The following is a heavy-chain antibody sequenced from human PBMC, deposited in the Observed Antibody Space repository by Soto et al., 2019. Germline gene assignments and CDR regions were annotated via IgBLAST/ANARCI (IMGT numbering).Heavy chain of an antibody. J-gene: IGHJ6*02. CDR2: ISAYNGNT. D-gene: IGHD3-3*01. V-gene: IGHV1-18*01. CDR3: ARESPLQTSTIFGVVIRAYYCRDG. CDR1: AGTFSSYA. Sequence: ASVKVSCKASAGTFSSYAISWVRQAPGQGLEWMGWISAYNGNTNYAQKLQGRVTMTTDTSTSTAYKELRSLRSDDTAVNYCARESPLQTSTIFGVVIRAYYCRDGGGQGTTVTGSS.